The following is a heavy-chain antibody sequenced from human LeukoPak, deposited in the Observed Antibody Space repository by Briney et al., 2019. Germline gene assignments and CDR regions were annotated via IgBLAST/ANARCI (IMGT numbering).Heavy chain of an antibody. CDR3: ARDRVVGATRYFDY. J-gene: IGHJ4*02. Sequence: SETLSLTCTVSGGSISSGGYYWSWIRQPPGKGLEWIGYIYHSGSTYYNPSLKSRVTISVDRSKNQFSLKLSSVTAADTAVYYCARDRVVGATRYFDYWGQGTLVTVSS. CDR2: IYHSGST. V-gene: IGHV4-30-2*01. D-gene: IGHD1-26*01. CDR1: GGSISSGGYY.